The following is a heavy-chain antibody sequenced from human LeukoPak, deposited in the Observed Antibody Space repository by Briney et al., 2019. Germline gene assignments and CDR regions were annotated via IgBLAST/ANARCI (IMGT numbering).Heavy chain of an antibody. J-gene: IGHJ6*03. V-gene: IGHV1-2*02. CDR3: ARGGLPIYYYYMDV. Sequence: ASVKVSCKASGYTFSTYGMNWVRQATGQGLEWMGWINPNSGGTNYAQKFQGRVTMTRDTSISTAYLELSRLTSDDTAVYYCARGGLPIYYYYMDVWGKGTTVTISS. CDR2: INPNSGGT. CDR1: GYTFSTYG. D-gene: IGHD3-16*01.